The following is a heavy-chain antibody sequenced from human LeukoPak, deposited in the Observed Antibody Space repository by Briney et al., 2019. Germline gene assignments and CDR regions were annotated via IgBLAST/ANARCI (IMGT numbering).Heavy chain of an antibody. CDR3: AKTGWTAYDYANY. Sequence: GGSLRLTCVVSGFIASSNYMSWVRQAPGKGLEWVGRIKSITDGGTTDYAAPVKGRFTISRDDSKNMLYLQMNRLRAEDTAVYYCAKTGWTAYDYANYWGQGTLVTVSS. CDR1: GFIASSNY. CDR2: IKSITDGGTT. V-gene: IGHV3-15*01. J-gene: IGHJ4*02. D-gene: IGHD5-12*01.